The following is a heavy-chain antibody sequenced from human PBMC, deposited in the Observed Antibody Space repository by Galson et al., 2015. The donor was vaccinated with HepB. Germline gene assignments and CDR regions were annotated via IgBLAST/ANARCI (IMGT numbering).Heavy chain of an antibody. CDR2: ISAHGGSG. CDR3: AKGYGLFDL. J-gene: IGHJ5*02. D-gene: IGHD4-17*01. V-gene: IGHV3-23*01. CDR1: GFTSGSTA. Sequence: SLRLSCAAPGFTSGSTAMTWVRQAPGKGLEWVSGISAHGGSGFYAESVKGRFTISRDNSKNTLSFQRNSLRAEDTAVYYCAKGYGLFDLWGQGTLVTVSS.